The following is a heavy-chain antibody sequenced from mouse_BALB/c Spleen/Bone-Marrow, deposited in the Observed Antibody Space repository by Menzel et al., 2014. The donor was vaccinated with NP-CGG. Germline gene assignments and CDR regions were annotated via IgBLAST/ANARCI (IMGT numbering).Heavy chain of an antibody. CDR2: IDPYNGDT. Sequence: VQLQQSGPELVKPGASVKVSCKASGYAFTSYNIYWVKRSHGKSLEWIGYIDPYNGDTNYNQKFKVKATLTVDKSSSTAYMHLNSLTSEDSAVYYCASCGNYEAWFAYWGQGTLVTVSA. J-gene: IGHJ3*01. CDR1: GYAFTSYN. D-gene: IGHD2-1*01. CDR3: ASCGNYEAWFAY. V-gene: IGHV1S135*01.